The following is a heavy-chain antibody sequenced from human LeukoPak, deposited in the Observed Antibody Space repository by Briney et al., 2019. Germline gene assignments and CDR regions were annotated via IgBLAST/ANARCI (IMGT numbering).Heavy chain of an antibody. CDR2: ISHSGSA. D-gene: IGHD1-26*01. CDR3: ARMVWNGSYYVDY. Sequence: PSETLSLTCAVSGDPFSGYYWNWFRQSPHKGLEWIGEISHSGSAKYSPSLMSRGTISIDTSKNQFSLSLSSVTAADTAVYYCARMVWNGSYYVDYWGPGTLVTVSS. V-gene: IGHV4-34*01. J-gene: IGHJ4*02. CDR1: GDPFSGYY.